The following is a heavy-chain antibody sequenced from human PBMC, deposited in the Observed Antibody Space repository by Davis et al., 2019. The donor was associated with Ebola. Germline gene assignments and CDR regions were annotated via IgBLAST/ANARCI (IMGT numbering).Heavy chain of an antibody. CDR1: GFTFDDYG. J-gene: IGHJ4*02. V-gene: IGHV3-20*04. CDR3: ARSGSGWSFDY. Sequence: GESLKISCAASGFTFDDYGMSWVRQAPGKGLEWVSGINWNGGSTGYADSVKGRFTISRDNAKNSLYLQMNSLRAEDTALYYCARSGSGWSFDYWGQGTLVTVSS. CDR2: INWNGGST. D-gene: IGHD6-19*01.